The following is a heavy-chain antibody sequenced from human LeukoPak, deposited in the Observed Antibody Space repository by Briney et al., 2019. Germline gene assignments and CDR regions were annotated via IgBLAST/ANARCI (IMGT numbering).Heavy chain of an antibody. CDR3: AHPKRGGGYYINAFAV. CDR2: SYSGGNA. Sequence: SETLSLTCTVSGASTSAYYWSWIRQPPGKGLEWIGYSYSGGNANYTPSLKSRVTISIDTSENQFSLRLTSVTAADTAIYFCAHPKRGGGYYINAFAVWGQGALVTISS. J-gene: IGHJ3*01. D-gene: IGHD1-26*01. V-gene: IGHV4-59*01. CDR1: GASTSAYY.